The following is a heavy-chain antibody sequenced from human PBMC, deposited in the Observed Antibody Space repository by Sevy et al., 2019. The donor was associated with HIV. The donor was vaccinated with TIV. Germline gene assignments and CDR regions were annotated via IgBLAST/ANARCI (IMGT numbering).Heavy chain of an antibody. J-gene: IGHJ6*02. CDR1: GFTFSSDG. V-gene: IGHV3-33*01. Sequence: GGSLRLSCAASGFTFSSDGMHWVRQAPAKELEWVAVIWYDGSNKYYADSVKGRVTISRDNSKNTLFLQMNSLRDEDTAVYYCARGLAAPPGYYYGMDVWGQETTVTVSS. D-gene: IGHD6-6*01. CDR3: ARGLAAPPGYYYGMDV. CDR2: IWYDGSNK.